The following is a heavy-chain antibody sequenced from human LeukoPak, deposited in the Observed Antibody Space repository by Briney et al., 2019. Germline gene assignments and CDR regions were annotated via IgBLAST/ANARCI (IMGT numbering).Heavy chain of an antibody. Sequence: GGSLRLSCAASGFTFSDYYMSWIRQAPGKGLEWVSYISGSGSTIYYSDSVKGRFTLSRDNAKNSLYLQMNRLRVEDTAVHYCAKEISRVTIGGGIWFDPWGQGTLVTVSS. D-gene: IGHD2-15*01. CDR2: ISGSGSTI. V-gene: IGHV3-11*04. CDR1: GFTFSDYY. CDR3: AKEISRVTIGGGIWFDP. J-gene: IGHJ5*02.